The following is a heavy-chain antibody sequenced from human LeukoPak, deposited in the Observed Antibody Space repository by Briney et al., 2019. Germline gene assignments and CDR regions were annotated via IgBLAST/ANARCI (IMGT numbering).Heavy chain of an antibody. CDR1: GGSISSSSYY. J-gene: IGHJ2*01. CDR3: ARAFHYGDYVWSRYFDL. D-gene: IGHD4-17*01. Sequence: NTSETLSLTCTVSGGSISSSSYYWGWIRQPPGKGLEWIGSIYYSGRTYYNPSLKSRVTISVDTSKNQFSLKLSSVTAADTAVYYCARAFHYGDYVWSRYFDLWGRGTLVTVSS. CDR2: IYYSGRT. V-gene: IGHV4-39*01.